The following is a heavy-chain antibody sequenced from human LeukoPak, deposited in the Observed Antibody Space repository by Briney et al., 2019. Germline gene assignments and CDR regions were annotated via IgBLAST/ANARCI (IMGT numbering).Heavy chain of an antibody. Sequence: GGTLRLSCAASGFTFSSYGMSWVRQAPGKGLEWVSALSGSGGSTYYADSVKGRFTISRDNSKNTLYLQMNSLRAEDTAVYYCARGSYEYQFDPWGQGTLVTVSS. CDR3: ARGSYEYQFDP. CDR2: LSGSGGST. J-gene: IGHJ5*02. D-gene: IGHD5-12*01. V-gene: IGHV3-23*01. CDR1: GFTFSSYG.